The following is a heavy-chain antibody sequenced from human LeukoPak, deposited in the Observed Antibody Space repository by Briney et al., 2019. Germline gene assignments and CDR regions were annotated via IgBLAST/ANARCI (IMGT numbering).Heavy chain of an antibody. J-gene: IGHJ3*02. CDR3: AIARAPAYAFDI. Sequence: ASVKVSCKASGYTFTSYGISWVRQAPGQGLEWMGWISAYNGNTNYAQKLQGRVTMTTDTSTSTAYMELRSLRSDDTAVYYCAIARAPAYAFDIWGQGTMVTPSS. V-gene: IGHV1-18*01. CDR1: GYTFTSYG. CDR2: ISAYNGNT.